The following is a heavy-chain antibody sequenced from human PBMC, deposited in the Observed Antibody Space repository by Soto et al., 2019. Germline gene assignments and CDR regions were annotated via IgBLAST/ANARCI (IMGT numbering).Heavy chain of an antibody. CDR1: GYTFTSHD. CDR2: MNPNSGNT. Sequence: QVQLVQSGAEVKKPGASVKVSCKASGYTFTSHDINWVRQATGQGLEWMGWMNPNSGNTGYAQKFQGRVTMTRNTSISTAYMELSSLRSEDTAVYYCAVQELWFGEVWFDPWGQGTLVTVSS. CDR3: AVQELWFGEVWFDP. J-gene: IGHJ5*02. D-gene: IGHD3-10*01. V-gene: IGHV1-8*01.